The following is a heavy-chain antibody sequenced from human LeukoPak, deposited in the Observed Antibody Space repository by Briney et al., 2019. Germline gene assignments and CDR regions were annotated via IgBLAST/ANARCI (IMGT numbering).Heavy chain of an antibody. CDR3: AKDRSILEWLFYFDY. CDR2: ISWNSGSI. Sequence: GGSLRLSCAASGFTFDGYAMHWVRQAPGKGLEWVSGISWNSGSIGYADSVKGRFTISRDNAKNSLYLQMNSLRAEDTALYYCAKDRSILEWLFYFDYWGQGTLVTVSS. V-gene: IGHV3-9*01. J-gene: IGHJ4*02. CDR1: GFTFDGYA. D-gene: IGHD3-3*01.